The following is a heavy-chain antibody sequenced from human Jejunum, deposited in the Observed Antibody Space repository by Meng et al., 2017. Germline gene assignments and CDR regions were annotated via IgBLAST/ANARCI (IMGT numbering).Heavy chain of an antibody. V-gene: IGHV4-39*01. Sequence: QVQLQESGPGLVKPSQTLSLTCTVSGGSINTGDYYWGWIRQPPGKGLEWIASVFYSGTTYYNPSLQSRVTISIDTSKNQFSMRLTSVTATDTSVYYCARLANSSPDYWGRGTLVTVSS. CDR3: ARLANSSPDY. CDR1: GGSINTGDYY. D-gene: IGHD6-13*01. CDR2: VFYSGTT. J-gene: IGHJ4*02.